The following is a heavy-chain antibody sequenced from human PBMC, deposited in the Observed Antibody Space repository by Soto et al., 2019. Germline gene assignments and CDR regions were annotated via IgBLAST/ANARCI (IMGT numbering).Heavy chain of an antibody. V-gene: IGHV3-23*01. CDR3: AKGRRIPSGQLVTPAEYFQH. CDR2: ISGSGGST. CDR1: GFTFSSYA. D-gene: IGHD6-6*01. J-gene: IGHJ1*01. Sequence: GGSLRLSCAASGFTFSSYAMSWVRQAPGKGLEWVSAISGSGGSTYYADSVKGRFTISRDNSKNTLYLQMNSLRAEDTAVYYCAKGRRIPSGQLVTPAEYFQHWGQGTLVTVSS.